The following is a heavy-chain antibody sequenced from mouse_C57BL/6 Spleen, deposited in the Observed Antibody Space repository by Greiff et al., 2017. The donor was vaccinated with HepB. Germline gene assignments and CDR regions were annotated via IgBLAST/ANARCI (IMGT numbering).Heavy chain of an antibody. D-gene: IGHD4-1*01. V-gene: IGHV5-4*03. CDR2: ISDGGSYT. CDR3: ARAGWDGAAWFAY. J-gene: IGHJ3*01. Sequence: EVKLMESGGGLVKPGGSLKLSCAASGFTFSSYAMSWVRQTPEKRLEWVATISDGGSYTYYPDNVKGRFTISRDNAKNNLYLQMSHLKSEDTAMYYCARAGWDGAAWFAYWGQGTLVTVSA. CDR1: GFTFSSYA.